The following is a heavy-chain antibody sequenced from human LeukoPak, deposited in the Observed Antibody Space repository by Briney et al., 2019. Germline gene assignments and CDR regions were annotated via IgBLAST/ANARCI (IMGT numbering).Heavy chain of an antibody. Sequence: ASVTVSCKASGYSFPSYGISWVRQAPGQGPEWMGWISPYNDNTNYAQKLQGRATLTTDTSTSTAYMELRSLRSDDTAVYYCARRFYGSGTYYHFDYWGQGTLVTVSS. J-gene: IGHJ4*02. D-gene: IGHD3-10*01. CDR1: GYSFPSYG. CDR3: ARRFYGSGTYYHFDY. CDR2: ISPYNDNT. V-gene: IGHV1-18*01.